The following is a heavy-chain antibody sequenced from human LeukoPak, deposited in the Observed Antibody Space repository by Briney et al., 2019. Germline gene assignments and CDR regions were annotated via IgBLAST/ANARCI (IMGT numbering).Heavy chain of an antibody. Sequence: GGSLRLSCAASGFTFSSYSMNWVRQAPGKGLEWVSGISWNSGSIGYADSVKGRFTISRDNAKNSLYLQMNSLRAEDTALYYCAVSLGTLFDYWGQGTLVTVSS. CDR3: AVSLGTLFDY. CDR1: GFTFSSYS. D-gene: IGHD3-10*01. CDR2: ISWNSGSI. V-gene: IGHV3-9*01. J-gene: IGHJ4*02.